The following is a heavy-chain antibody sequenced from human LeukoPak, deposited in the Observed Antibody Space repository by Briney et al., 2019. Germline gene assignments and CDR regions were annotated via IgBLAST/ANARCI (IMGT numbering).Heavy chain of an antibody. CDR2: TYPYDSDT. V-gene: IGHV5-51*01. CDR3: ARHIGYSAWNPDY. CDR1: GYSFTSYW. D-gene: IGHD5-12*01. J-gene: IGHJ4*02. Sequence: GESLKISCKASGYSFTSYWIGRVRQMPGKGLEWMGITYPYDSDTRYSPSFQGQVTISADKSISTAYLQWSNLKASDTAMYYCARHIGYSAWNPDYWGQGTLVTVSS.